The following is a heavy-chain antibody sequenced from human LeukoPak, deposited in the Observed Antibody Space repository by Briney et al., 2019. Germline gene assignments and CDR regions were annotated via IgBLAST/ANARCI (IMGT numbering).Heavy chain of an antibody. CDR2: ISGSGGIT. V-gene: IGHV3-23*01. Sequence: SGGSLRLSCAASGFTFSSYAMSWVRQAPGKGLEWVSAISGSGGITYYADSVWGRVTISRDNSKNTLYLQMNSPRAEDTAVYYCAKNYYDSSGLCWGQGSLVTVSS. J-gene: IGHJ4*02. CDR3: AKNYYDSSGLC. D-gene: IGHD3-22*01. CDR1: GFTFSSYA.